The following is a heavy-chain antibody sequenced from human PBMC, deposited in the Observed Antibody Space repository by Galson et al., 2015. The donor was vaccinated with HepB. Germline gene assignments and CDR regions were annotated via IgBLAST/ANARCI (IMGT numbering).Heavy chain of an antibody. Sequence: SVKVSCKASGYTFTSYGISWVRQAPGQGLEWMGWISAYNGNTNYAQKLQGRVSMTTDTSTSTAYMELRSLRSDDTAVYYCARDSLDLMVRGVIPKPTVWGQGTMVTVSS. J-gene: IGHJ3*01. CDR2: ISAYNGNT. V-gene: IGHV1-18*01. CDR1: GYTFTSYG. D-gene: IGHD3-10*01. CDR3: ARDSLDLMVRGVIPKPTV.